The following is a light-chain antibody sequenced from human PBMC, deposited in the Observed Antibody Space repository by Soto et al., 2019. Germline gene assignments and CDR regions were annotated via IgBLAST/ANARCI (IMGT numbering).Light chain of an antibody. CDR1: SSDVGAYKY. J-gene: IGLJ2*01. V-gene: IGLV2-14*01. Sequence: QSVLTQPASVSGSPGQSITISCTGTSSDVGAYKYVSWCQQYPGKAPKLIIYEVSNRPSGVSNRFSGSKSGNTASLTISGLQAEDEADYYCVSHAGSSVVFGGGTKLTVL. CDR3: VSHAGSSVV. CDR2: EVS.